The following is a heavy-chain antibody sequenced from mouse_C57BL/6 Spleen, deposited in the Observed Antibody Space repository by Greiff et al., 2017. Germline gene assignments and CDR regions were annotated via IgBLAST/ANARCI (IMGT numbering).Heavy chain of an antibody. J-gene: IGHJ2*01. Sequence: QVQLQQSGPELVKPGASVKISCKASGYAFSSSWMNWVKQRPGKGLEWIGRIYPGDGDTTYNGKFKGKATLTADKSSSTAYMQLRSLTSEDSAVYFCARTHYYGSSPSFDYWGQGTTLTVSS. CDR2: IYPGDGDT. CDR3: ARTHYYGSSPSFDY. V-gene: IGHV1-82*01. CDR1: GYAFSSSW. D-gene: IGHD1-1*01.